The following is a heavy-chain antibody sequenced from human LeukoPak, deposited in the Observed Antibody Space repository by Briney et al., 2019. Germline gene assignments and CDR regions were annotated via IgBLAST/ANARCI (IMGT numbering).Heavy chain of an antibody. CDR1: GYTFTSYD. CDR2: MNPNSGNT. Sequence: ASVKVSCKASGYTFTSYDINWLRQATGQGLEWMGWMNPNSGNTGYAQKFQGRVTMTRNTSISTAYMELSSLRSEDTAVYYCGRGITVAGYYYYGMDVWGQGTTVTVSS. J-gene: IGHJ6*02. V-gene: IGHV1-8*01. D-gene: IGHD6-19*01. CDR3: GRGITVAGYYYYGMDV.